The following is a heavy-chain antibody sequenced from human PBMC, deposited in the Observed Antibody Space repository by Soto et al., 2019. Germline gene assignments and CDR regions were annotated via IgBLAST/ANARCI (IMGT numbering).Heavy chain of an antibody. Sequence: SEPLSLTSAVSGYSIIRVYTWGSVRVPPVKALSWIGRLYHGGSKYYNPSLKSRATISVETAENPLSLKLTSITAADPAAYYCAREPSQVENRFDLRGQGTLVTVSS. CDR3: AREPSQVENRFDL. CDR1: GYSIIRVYT. V-gene: IGHV4-38-2*02. CDR2: LYHGGSK. D-gene: IGHD2-15*01. J-gene: IGHJ5*02.